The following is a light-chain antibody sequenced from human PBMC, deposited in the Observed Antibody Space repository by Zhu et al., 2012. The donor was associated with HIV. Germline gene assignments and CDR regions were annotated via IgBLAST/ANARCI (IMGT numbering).Light chain of an antibody. V-gene: IGKV3-11*01. CDR3: QQRSSWPLT. CDR1: QSVSTY. CDR2: GAS. J-gene: IGKJ4*01. Sequence: EIVLTQSPATLSLSPGERATLSCRASQSVSTYLAWYQQKPGQAPRLLIYGASNRATGIPARFSGSGSETDFTLTISGLEPEDFALYYCQQRSSWPLTFGGGTKVEIK.